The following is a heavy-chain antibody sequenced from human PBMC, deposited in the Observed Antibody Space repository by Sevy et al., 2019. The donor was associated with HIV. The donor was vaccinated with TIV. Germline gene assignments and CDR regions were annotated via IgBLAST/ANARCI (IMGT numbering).Heavy chain of an antibody. J-gene: IGHJ4*02. CDR1: GFTFSSYW. D-gene: IGHD3-16*02. CDR3: WGNLPQYDYVWGSYRYRGAGFDY. Sequence: GGSLRLSCAASGFTFSSYWMSWVRQAPGKGLEWVANIKQDGSEKYYVDSVKGRFTISRDNAKNSLYLQMNSLRAEDTAVYYYWGNLPQYDYVWGSYRYRGAGFDYWGQGTLVTVSS. V-gene: IGHV3-7*01. CDR2: IKQDGSEK.